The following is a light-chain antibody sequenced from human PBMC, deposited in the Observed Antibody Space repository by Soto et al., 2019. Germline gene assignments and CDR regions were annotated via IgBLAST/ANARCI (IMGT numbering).Light chain of an antibody. V-gene: IGKV3-20*01. CDR3: NKYGSSRPT. Sequence: EIVLTQSPGTLSLSPGERATLSCRASQSVSSSYLAWYQQKPGQAPRLLIYGASSRATGIPDRFSGSGSGPDFTLTISRLEPEDFAVYYCNKYGSSRPTFGGGTKVEIK. CDR2: GAS. CDR1: QSVSSSY. J-gene: IGKJ4*01.